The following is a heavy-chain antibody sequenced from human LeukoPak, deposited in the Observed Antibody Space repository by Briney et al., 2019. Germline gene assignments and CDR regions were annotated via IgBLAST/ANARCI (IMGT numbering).Heavy chain of an antibody. D-gene: IGHD6-19*01. Sequence: GGSLRLSCAASGFTFSSYWMSWVRQAPGKGLEWVANIKQDGSEKYYVDSVKGRFTVSRDNAKNSLYLQMNSLRVEDTAVYYCTRDSGRFRLDYWGQGILVTVSS. V-gene: IGHV3-7*01. CDR2: IKQDGSEK. J-gene: IGHJ4*02. CDR1: GFTFSSYW. CDR3: TRDSGRFRLDY.